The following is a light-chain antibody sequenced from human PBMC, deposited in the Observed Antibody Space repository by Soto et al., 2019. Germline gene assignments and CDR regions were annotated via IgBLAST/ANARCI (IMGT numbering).Light chain of an antibody. CDR1: QSVSSN. CDR2: DAS. V-gene: IGKV3-15*01. Sequence: EIVMTQSPATLSVSPGERVTLSCRASQSVSSNLAWYQQKPGQTPRLLIYDASTGATGIPARFSGSGSGTEFTLTISSLQSKDFAVYXXQQYNNWPXXXGXGTKVEIK. CDR3: QQYNNWPXX. J-gene: IGKJ1*01.